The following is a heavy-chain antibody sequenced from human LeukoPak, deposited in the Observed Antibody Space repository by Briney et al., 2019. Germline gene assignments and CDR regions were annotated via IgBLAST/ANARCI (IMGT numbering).Heavy chain of an antibody. V-gene: IGHV4-30-4*01. J-gene: IGHJ4*02. Sequence: TPSETLSLTCTVSGVSISSDDYYWTWIRQPPGKGLEWIGHISYSGSTYYNPSLKSRVTISIDTSKNQFSLKLNSVTAADTAVYYCGRATYPLRYSSGWFSDYWGQGTLVTVSS. CDR2: ISYSGST. CDR1: GVSISSDDYY. CDR3: GRATYPLRYSSGWFSDY. D-gene: IGHD6-19*01.